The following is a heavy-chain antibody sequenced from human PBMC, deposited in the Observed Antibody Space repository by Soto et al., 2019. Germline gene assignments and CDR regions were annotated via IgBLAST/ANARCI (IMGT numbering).Heavy chain of an antibody. D-gene: IGHD4-17*01. Sequence: ASVKVSCKASGGTFSSYAISWVRQAPGQGLEWMGGIIPIFGTANYAQKFQGRVTITADKSTSTAYMELSSLRSEDTAVYYCAREGVATVTTASYYYGMDVWGQGTTVTVSS. CDR1: GGTFSSYA. J-gene: IGHJ6*02. V-gene: IGHV1-69*06. CDR3: AREGVATVTTASYYYGMDV. CDR2: IIPIFGTA.